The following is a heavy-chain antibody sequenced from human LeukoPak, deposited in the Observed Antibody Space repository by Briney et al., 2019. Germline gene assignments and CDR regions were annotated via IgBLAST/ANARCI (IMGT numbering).Heavy chain of an antibody. CDR3: ARMGCTNGVCYTRPPY. J-gene: IGHJ4*02. CDR2: IIPIFGTA. D-gene: IGHD2-8*01. CDR1: GGTFSSYA. V-gene: IGHV1-69*06. Sequence: SVKVSCKASGGTFSSYAISWVRQAPGQGLEWMGGIIPIFGTANYAQKFQGRVTITADKSTSTAYMELSSLRSEDTAVYYCARMGCTNGVCYTRPPYWGQGTLVTVSS.